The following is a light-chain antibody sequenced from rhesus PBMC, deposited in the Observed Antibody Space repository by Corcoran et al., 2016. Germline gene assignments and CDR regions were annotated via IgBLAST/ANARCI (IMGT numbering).Light chain of an antibody. J-gene: IGLJ1*01. V-gene: IGLV1-64*01. CDR3: QSYDSSLNAYI. Sequence: QSVLTQPPSVSGAPWQKVTISCTVSSSNIGGYDVHWYQQLPGTAPKLLIYDTNKRPSGISDRFSGSKSGTSASLAITGLQTEDEADYYCQSYDSSLNAYIFGAGTRLTVL. CDR2: DTN. CDR1: SSNIGGYD.